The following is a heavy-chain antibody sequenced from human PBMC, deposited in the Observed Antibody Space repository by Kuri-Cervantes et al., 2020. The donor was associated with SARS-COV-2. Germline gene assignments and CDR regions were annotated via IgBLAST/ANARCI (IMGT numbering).Heavy chain of an antibody. CDR1: GYTFTSYY. CDR2: INPSGGST. CDR3: ARVDGGKYYDGWFDP. Sequence: ASVKVSCKASGYTFTSYYMHWVRQAPGQGLEWMGIINPSGGSTSYAQKFQGRVTMTRDTSTSTVYMELSSLRSEDTAVYYCARVDGGKYYDGWFDPWGQGTLVTVSS. V-gene: IGHV1-46*03. J-gene: IGHJ5*02. D-gene: IGHD4-23*01.